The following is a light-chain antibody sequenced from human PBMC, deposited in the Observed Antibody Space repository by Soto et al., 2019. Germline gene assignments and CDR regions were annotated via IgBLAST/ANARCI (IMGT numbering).Light chain of an antibody. CDR3: QQLSNLPPIT. CDR2: KAS. Sequence: DIQMTQSPSTLSGNVGDRVTMTCRASQTISSWLAWYQQKPGKAPKLLIYKASTLKSGVPSRFSGSGSGTDFTLTISSLEPEDFAIYYCQQLSNLPPITFCQGGLLENK. CDR1: QTISSW. J-gene: IGKJ5*01. V-gene: IGKV1-5*03.